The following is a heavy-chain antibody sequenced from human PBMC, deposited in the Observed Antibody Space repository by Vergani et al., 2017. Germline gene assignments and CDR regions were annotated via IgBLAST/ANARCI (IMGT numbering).Heavy chain of an antibody. V-gene: IGHV1-8*01. J-gene: IGHJ6*02. CDR3: TVGATTYYYYYGMDV. CDR2: MNPNSGNT. D-gene: IGHD1-26*01. Sequence: QVQLVQSGAEVKKPGASVKVSCKASGYTFTSYDINWVRQATGQGLEWMGWMNPNSGNTGYAQKFQGRVTMTRNTSISTAYMELSSLRSEDTAVYYCTVGATTYYYYYGMDVWGQGTTVTVSS. CDR1: GYTFTSYD.